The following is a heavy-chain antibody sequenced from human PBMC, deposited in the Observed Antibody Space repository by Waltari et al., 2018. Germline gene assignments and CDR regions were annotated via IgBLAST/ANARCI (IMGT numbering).Heavy chain of an antibody. D-gene: IGHD2-21*01. CDR1: GFTFNGVW. CDR2: RKQDGSEK. V-gene: IGHV3-7*01. Sequence: EVQLVESGGGWVQPGGSLRLSCVTYGFTFNGVWMSWVRQAPGKGLEWWANRKQDGSEKYYVDSVKGRFTISRDNAKNSLYLQAGSLRADDTAVYYCVPHCGDRGCYFDQWGQGTLVTVSS. J-gene: IGHJ5*02. CDR3: VPHCGDRGCYFDQ.